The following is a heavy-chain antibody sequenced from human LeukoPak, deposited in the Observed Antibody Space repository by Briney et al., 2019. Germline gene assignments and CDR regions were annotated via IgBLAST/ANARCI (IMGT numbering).Heavy chain of an antibody. CDR2: IYYSGST. Sequence: SETLSLTCTVSGGSISSSSYYWGWIRQPPGKGLEWIGSIYYSGSTNYNPSLKSRVTISVDTSKNQFSLKLSSVTAADTAVYYCARPAVAQPPGWFDPWGQGTLVTVSS. D-gene: IGHD6-19*01. J-gene: IGHJ5*02. V-gene: IGHV4-39*07. CDR3: ARPAVAQPPGWFDP. CDR1: GGSISSSSYY.